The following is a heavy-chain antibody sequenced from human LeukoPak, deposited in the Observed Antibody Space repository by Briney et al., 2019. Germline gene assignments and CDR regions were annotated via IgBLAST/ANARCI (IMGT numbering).Heavy chain of an antibody. CDR1: GGSFSGYY. CDR2: INHSGST. J-gene: IGHJ4*02. Sequence: LETLSLTCAVYGGSFSGYYWRWIRQPPGKGLGWIGEINHSGSTNYNPSLKSRVTISVDTSKNQFSLKLSSVTAADTAVYYCATLRLAAADPFDYWGQGTLVTVSS. V-gene: IGHV4-34*01. D-gene: IGHD6-13*01. CDR3: ATLRLAAADPFDY.